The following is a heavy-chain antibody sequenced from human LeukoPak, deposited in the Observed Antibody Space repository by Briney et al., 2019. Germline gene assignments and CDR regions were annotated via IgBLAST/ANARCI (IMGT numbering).Heavy chain of an antibody. CDR2: ISYDGSNK. V-gene: IGHV3-30*01. Sequence: GGSLSLSCAASGFIFSSYAMHWVRQPPGKGLGWVAVISYDGSNKYYAVSVKGRLTISRDNSKNTLYLQMNSLRAEDTAVYYCAKGLKDYYDSSGYLNWFDPWGQGTLVTVSS. J-gene: IGHJ5*02. CDR1: GFIFSSYA. CDR3: AKGLKDYYDSSGYLNWFDP. D-gene: IGHD3-22*01.